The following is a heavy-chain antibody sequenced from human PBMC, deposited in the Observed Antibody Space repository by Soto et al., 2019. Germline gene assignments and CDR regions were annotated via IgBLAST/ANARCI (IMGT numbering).Heavy chain of an antibody. V-gene: IGHV3-33*01. CDR2: IWYDGSNK. Sequence: QVQLVESGGGVVQPGRSLRLSCAASGFTFSSYGMHWVRQAPGKGLEWVAVIWYDGSNKYYADSVKGRFTISRDNSKNTLYLQMNSLRAEDTAVYYCARWGIAAGDYWAPVPLFTVSS. J-gene: IGHJ4*02. CDR3: ARWGIAAGDY. D-gene: IGHD6-13*01. CDR1: GFTFSSYG.